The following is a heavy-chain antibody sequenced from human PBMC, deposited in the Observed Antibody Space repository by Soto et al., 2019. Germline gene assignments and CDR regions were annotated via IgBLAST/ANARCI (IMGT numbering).Heavy chain of an antibody. CDR3: TSQSHTGM. V-gene: IGHV3-74*01. D-gene: IGHD7-27*01. J-gene: IGHJ4*02. Sequence: EVQLVESGGGLVQPGGSLRLSCAASGFTFSNYWMHWVRQLPGKGLVWVSAINSDGSDTRYADSVKGRFTISRDNAKNTLYLQMNSLSVEDTAVYYWTSQSHTGMWGQGTLVTVSS. CDR2: INSDGSDT. CDR1: GFTFSNYW.